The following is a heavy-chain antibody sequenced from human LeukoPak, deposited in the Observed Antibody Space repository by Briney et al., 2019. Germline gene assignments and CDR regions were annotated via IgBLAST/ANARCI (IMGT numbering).Heavy chain of an antibody. CDR1: RFTFSSYG. J-gene: IGHJ4*02. D-gene: IGHD3-22*01. CDR3: AKNRDSSDYPRDFDY. V-gene: IGHV3-30*02. Sequence: GGSLRLSCAASRFTFSSYGMHWVRQTPGKGLEWVAFIRHDGSYQQYADSVKGRFTVSRDNSKDTVYLQMNSLRTEDTAVYYYAKNRDSSDYPRDFDYCGQGTLVTVSS. CDR2: IRHDGSYQ.